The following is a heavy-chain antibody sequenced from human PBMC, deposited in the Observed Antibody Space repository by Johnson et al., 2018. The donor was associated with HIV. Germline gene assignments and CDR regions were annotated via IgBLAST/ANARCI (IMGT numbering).Heavy chain of an antibody. Sequence: QLVESGGVVVQPGGSLRLSCAASGFTFDDYTMHWVRQAPGKGLEWVSLISWDGGSTYYADSVKGRFTISRDNAKNSLYLQMNSLRAEDTAVYYCARDRPSPGWYSINDAFDIWGQGTMVTVSS. D-gene: IGHD6-19*01. V-gene: IGHV3-43*01. J-gene: IGHJ3*02. CDR3: ARDRPSPGWYSINDAFDI. CDR1: GFTFDDYT. CDR2: ISWDGGST.